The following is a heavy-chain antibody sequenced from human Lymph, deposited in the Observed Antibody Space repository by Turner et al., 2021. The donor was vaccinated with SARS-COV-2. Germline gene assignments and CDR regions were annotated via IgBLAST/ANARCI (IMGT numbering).Heavy chain of an antibody. D-gene: IGHD1-1*01. V-gene: IGHV4-59*08. CDR2: FYKIGSI. CDR3: ARHQGSTSGYDHGMNV. Sequence: QVQLQESGPGLLRPSETLSLPCTVLGGSISSTSWSWIRQSPGRGLEWIGYFYKIGSIDYNPTLRSRVTISVDTSKNQLSLNLISVTAADTAVYYCARHQGSTSGYDHGMNVWGQGTAVIVSS. J-gene: IGHJ6*02. CDR1: GGSISSTS.